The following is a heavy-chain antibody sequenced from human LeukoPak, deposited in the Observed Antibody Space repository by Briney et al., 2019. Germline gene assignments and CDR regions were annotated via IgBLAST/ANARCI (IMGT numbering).Heavy chain of an antibody. D-gene: IGHD6-19*01. CDR2: INSDGRST. CDR3: ARVAGIGTYYYYMDV. J-gene: IGHJ6*03. V-gene: IGHV3-74*01. CDR1: GFIFSNYW. Sequence: TGGSLRLSCAASGFIFSNYWMHWVRQAPGKGLVRVACINSDGRSTIFADSVKDRFTISRDNAKNTLYLQMNSLSGEDTAVYYCARVAGIGTYYYYMDVWGKGTTVTVSS.